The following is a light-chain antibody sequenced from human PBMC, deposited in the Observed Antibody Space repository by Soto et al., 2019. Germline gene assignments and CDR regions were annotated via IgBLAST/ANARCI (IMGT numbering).Light chain of an antibody. J-gene: IGKJ1*01. CDR2: GAS. CDR3: QHYGNSRT. Sequence: EIVLTQSPGTLSLSPGERATLSCRASQSVTSSDLAWYQQKPRQAPRLLIYGASSRATGIPDRFSGGGSGIDFPIIISRLEPEDFAVYYWQHYGNSRTFGEGTKVEIK. CDR1: QSVTSSD. V-gene: IGKV3-20*01.